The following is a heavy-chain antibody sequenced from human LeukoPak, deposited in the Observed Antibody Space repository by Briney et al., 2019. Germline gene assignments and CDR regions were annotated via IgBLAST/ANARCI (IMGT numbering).Heavy chain of an antibody. D-gene: IGHD3-10*01. V-gene: IGHV6-1*01. CDR1: GDSVPSNSAA. Sequence: SQTLSLTCAISGDSVPSNSAAWNWIRQSPSRGLEWLGRTYYRSKWFNDYAVSVRGRITINPDTSKNQFSLQLNSVTPEDTAVYYCARGLWFGELLGGYYYYIDVWGKGTTVTVSS. J-gene: IGHJ6*03. CDR3: ARGLWFGELLGGYYYYIDV. CDR2: TYYRSKWFN.